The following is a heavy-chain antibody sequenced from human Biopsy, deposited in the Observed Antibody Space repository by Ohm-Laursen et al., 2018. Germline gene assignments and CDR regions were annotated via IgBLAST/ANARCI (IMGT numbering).Heavy chain of an antibody. Sequence: SLRLSCAAPGFIFDDYAMHWVRQAPGKGLEWVSSISASGNHIYYTDSVKGRFTVSRDNGKNSLDLQMNSLRGEDTAVYYCARDGEAKYCRHGVCPSDYWGQGTLVTVSS. V-gene: IGHV3-21*01. D-gene: IGHD2-8*01. CDR1: GFIFDDYA. CDR3: ARDGEAKYCRHGVCPSDY. CDR2: ISASGNHI. J-gene: IGHJ4*02.